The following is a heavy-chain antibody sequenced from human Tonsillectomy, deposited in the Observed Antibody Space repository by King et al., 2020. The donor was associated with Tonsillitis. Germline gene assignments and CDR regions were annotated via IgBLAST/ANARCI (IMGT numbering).Heavy chain of an antibody. J-gene: IGHJ4*02. D-gene: IGHD6-13*01. Sequence: VQLVESGGGLVQPGGSLRLSCSASGVAFSDYYMHWVRQPPGKGLEYVSAISGDGRSTNYADSVKGRFIISRDNSKNTLYLQMNNLKGDDTAVYYCLLQVTYGSLDNWGQGTLVTVSS. V-gene: IGHV3-64D*06. CDR3: LLQVTYGSLDN. CDR2: ISGDGRST. CDR1: GVAFSDYY.